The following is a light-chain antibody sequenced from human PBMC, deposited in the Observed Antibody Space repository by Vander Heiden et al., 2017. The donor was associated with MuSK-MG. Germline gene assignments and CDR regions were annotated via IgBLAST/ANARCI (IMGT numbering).Light chain of an antibody. CDR1: SSNIGAGYD. V-gene: IGLV1-40*01. Sequence: QSVLTQPPSVSGAPGQRVTISCTGSSSNIGAGYDVHWYQQLPGTAPKLLIYGNSNRPSGVPDRFSGSKSGTSASLAITGLQAEGEADYYCQSYDSSLSIWVFGGGTKLTVL. CDR3: QSYDSSLSIWV. J-gene: IGLJ3*02. CDR2: GNS.